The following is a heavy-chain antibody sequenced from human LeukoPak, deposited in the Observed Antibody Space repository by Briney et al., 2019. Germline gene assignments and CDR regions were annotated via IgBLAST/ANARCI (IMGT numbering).Heavy chain of an antibody. D-gene: IGHD3-3*01. V-gene: IGHV3-21*01. CDR1: GFTFSSYS. CDR2: ISSSSSYI. Sequence: GGSLRLSCAASGFTFSSYSMNWVRQAPGKGLEWVSSISSSSSYIYYADSVKGRFTISRDNAKNSLYLQMNSLRAEDTAVYYCARDSVTIFGVVIKADYWGQGTLVTVSS. J-gene: IGHJ4*02. CDR3: ARDSVTIFGVVIKADY.